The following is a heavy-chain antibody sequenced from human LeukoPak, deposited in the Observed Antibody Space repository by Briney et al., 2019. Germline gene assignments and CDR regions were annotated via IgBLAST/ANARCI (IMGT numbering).Heavy chain of an antibody. CDR2: ISGSGGST. V-gene: IGHV3-23*01. Sequence: PGGSLRLSCTASGFTFSSYAMSWVRQAPGKGLEWVSAISGSGGSTYYADSVKGRFTISRDNSKNTLYLQMNSLRAEDTAVYYCAKAVAVAGLAYFDYWGQGTLVTVSS. J-gene: IGHJ4*02. D-gene: IGHD6-19*01. CDR1: GFTFSSYA. CDR3: AKAVAVAGLAYFDY.